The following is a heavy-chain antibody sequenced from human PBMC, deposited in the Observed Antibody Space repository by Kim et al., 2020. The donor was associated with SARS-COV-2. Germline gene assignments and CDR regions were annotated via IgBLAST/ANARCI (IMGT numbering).Heavy chain of an antibody. CDR3: ARGRVGAAAVLVYFDY. D-gene: IGHD6-13*01. V-gene: IGHV5-51*01. CDR1: GYSFTSYW. Sequence: GESLKISCKGSGYSFTSYWIGWVRQMPGKGLEWMGIIYPGDSDTRYSPSFQGQVTISADKSISTAYLQWSSLKASDTAMYYCARGRVGAAAVLVYFDYWGQGTLVTVPS. CDR2: IYPGDSDT. J-gene: IGHJ4*02.